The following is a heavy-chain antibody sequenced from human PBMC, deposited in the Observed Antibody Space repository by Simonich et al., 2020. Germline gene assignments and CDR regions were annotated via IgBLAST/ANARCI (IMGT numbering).Heavy chain of an antibody. CDR2: IYYSGST. J-gene: IGHJ4*02. V-gene: IGHV4-59*08. Sequence: QVQLQESGPGLVKPSETLSLTCTVSGGSISSYYWSWSRQPPGKGLEWIGYIYYSGSTNDNPSLKSRVTIAVATSKNQFSLKLSSVTAADTAVYYCARLPDYWGQGTLVTVSS. CDR1: GGSISSYY. CDR3: ARLPDY.